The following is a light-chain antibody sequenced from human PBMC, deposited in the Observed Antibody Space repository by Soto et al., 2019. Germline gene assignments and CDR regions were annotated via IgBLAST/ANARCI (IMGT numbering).Light chain of an antibody. V-gene: IGKV1-12*01. Sequence: DIQMTQSPSSVSASVGDRVTITCRASQGISGWLAWYQQKLGQAPKLLIYAASKVQSGVPSRFTGGESGTDFTLTIISLHPEDSATYYCQQASDFPLTFGQGTRLEIE. CDR2: AAS. J-gene: IGKJ5*01. CDR1: QGISGW. CDR3: QQASDFPLT.